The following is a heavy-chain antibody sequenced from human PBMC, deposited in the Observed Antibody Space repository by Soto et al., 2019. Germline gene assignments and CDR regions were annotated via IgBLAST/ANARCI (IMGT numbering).Heavy chain of an antibody. CDR1: GYTFTGYY. CDR2: INPNSGGT. CDR3: ARDGYYYGSGSSPDYYYMDV. V-gene: IGHV1-2*04. Sequence: ASVKVSCKASGYTFTGYYMHWVRQAPGQGLKWLGWINPNSGGTNYAQKFQGWVTMTRDTSISTAYMELSRLRSDDTAVYYCARDGYYYGSGSSPDYYYMDVWGKGTTVTVSS. J-gene: IGHJ6*03. D-gene: IGHD3-10*01.